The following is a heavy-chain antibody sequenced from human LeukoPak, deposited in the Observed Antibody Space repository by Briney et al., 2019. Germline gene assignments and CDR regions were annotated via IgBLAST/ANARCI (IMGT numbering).Heavy chain of an antibody. D-gene: IGHD3-10*01. Sequence: GASVKVSCKASGYTFTGYYMHWVRQAPGQGLEWMGWINPNSGGTNYARKFQGRVTMTRDTSISTAYMELSRLRSDDTAVYYCARSYYYGSGSYEPLDYWGQGTLVTVSS. CDR2: INPNSGGT. CDR1: GYTFTGYY. CDR3: ARSYYYGSGSYEPLDY. V-gene: IGHV1-2*02. J-gene: IGHJ4*02.